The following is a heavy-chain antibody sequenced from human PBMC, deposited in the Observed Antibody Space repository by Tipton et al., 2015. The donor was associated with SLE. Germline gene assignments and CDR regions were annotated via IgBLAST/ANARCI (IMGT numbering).Heavy chain of an antibody. J-gene: IGHJ4*02. CDR1: GDSVSSNSAA. CDR3: ARGVGARGYFDY. D-gene: IGHD1-26*01. Sequence: GLVKPSQTLSLTCAISGDSVSSNSAAWNWIRQSPSRGLEWLGRTYQRSRWYNEYEVSVRSRITINPGTSKNQFSLQLNSVTPEDTAVYYCARGVGARGYFDYWGQGTLVTVS. CDR2: TYQRSRWYN. V-gene: IGHV6-1*01.